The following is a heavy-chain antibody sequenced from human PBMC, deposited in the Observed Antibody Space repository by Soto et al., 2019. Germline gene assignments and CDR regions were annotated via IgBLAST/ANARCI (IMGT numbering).Heavy chain of an antibody. Sequence: QVQLVQSGAEVKKPGASVKVSCQASGYTFTNYGISWVRQAPGQGLEWVGWISPYNGDTRYAQNVQGRVTLTPDTSTSAAYMELRSLRSDDTALYYCARRGSNKWDEDFDFWGQGTLVTVSS. V-gene: IGHV1-18*01. CDR2: ISPYNGDT. J-gene: IGHJ4*02. CDR1: GYTFTNYG. D-gene: IGHD2-15*01. CDR3: ARRGSNKWDEDFDF.